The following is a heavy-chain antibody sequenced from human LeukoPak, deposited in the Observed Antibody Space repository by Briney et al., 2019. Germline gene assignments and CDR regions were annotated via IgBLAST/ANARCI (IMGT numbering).Heavy chain of an antibody. CDR3: ARRAGYSSSWITYYYYYMDV. V-gene: IGHV4-34*01. CDR1: GFTFDDYG. D-gene: IGHD6-13*01. CDR2: INHGGST. Sequence: GSLRLSCAASGFTFDDYGFSWVRQAPGKGLEWIGEINHGGSTTYNPSLQSRVTISVDTPKNQFSLKLSSVTAADTAVYYCARRAGYSSSWITYYYYYMDVWGKGTTVTVSS. J-gene: IGHJ6*03.